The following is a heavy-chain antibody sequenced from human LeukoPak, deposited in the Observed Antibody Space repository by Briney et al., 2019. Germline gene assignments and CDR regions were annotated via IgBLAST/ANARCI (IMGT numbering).Heavy chain of an antibody. CDR3: ARDPPRIAAAGSGAFDY. CDR1: GYTFTSYG. CDR2: FSAYNGNT. J-gene: IGHJ4*02. Sequence: ASVKVSCKASGYTFTSYGISWVRQAPGQGLEWMGWFSAYNGNTNYAQKLQGRVTMTTDTSTSTAYMELRSLRSDDTAVYYCARDPPRIAAAGSGAFDYWGQGTLVTVSS. V-gene: IGHV1-18*01. D-gene: IGHD6-13*01.